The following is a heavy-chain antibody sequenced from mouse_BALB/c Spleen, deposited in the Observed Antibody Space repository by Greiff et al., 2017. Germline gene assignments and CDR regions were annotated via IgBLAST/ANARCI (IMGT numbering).Heavy chain of an antibody. D-gene: IGHD1-1*01. V-gene: IGHV3-2*02. J-gene: IGHJ3*01. Sequence: EVQLQQSGPGLVKPSQSLSLTCTVTGYSITSDYAWNWIRQFPGNKLEWMGYISYSGSTSYNPSLKSRISITRDTSKNQFFLQLNSVTTEDTATYYCARGGYYGGFAYWGQGTLVTVSA. CDR3: ARGGYYGGFAY. CDR1: GYSITSDYA. CDR2: ISYSGST.